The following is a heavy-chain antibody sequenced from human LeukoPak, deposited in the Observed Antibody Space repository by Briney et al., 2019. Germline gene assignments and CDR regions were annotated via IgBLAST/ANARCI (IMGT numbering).Heavy chain of an antibody. D-gene: IGHD3-22*01. CDR2: ISGNGGST. Sequence: GGSLRLSCAASGFTFSSYAMSWVRQAPRKGLEWVSGISGNGGSTFYADSVKGRFTISRDNSGNTLYLQMNSLRAEGTAVYYCAKVYYDSVGYYSPFDSWGQGTLVTVSS. V-gene: IGHV3-23*01. CDR3: AKVYYDSVGYYSPFDS. J-gene: IGHJ4*02. CDR1: GFTFSSYA.